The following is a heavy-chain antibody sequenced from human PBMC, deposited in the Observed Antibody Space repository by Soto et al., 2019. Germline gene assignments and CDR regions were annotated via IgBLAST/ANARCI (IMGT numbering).Heavy chain of an antibody. V-gene: IGHV4-31*03. Sequence: QVQLQASGPGLVKPSQTLSLTCTVSGGSISSGGYYCRCLRQHPGEGLAWIGYIYYSGSTYYNPSLKSRVTIAVDTSKNQFCLKLSSVTAADTAVYYCAIGGWYAMVPPLFAYWGQGTLVTVSS. CDR3: AIGGWYAMVPPLFAY. CDR2: IYYSGST. D-gene: IGHD3-10*01. CDR1: GGSISSGGYY. J-gene: IGHJ4*02.